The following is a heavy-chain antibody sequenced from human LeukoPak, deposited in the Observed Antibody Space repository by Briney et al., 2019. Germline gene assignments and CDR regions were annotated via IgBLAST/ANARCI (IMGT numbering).Heavy chain of an antibody. CDR2: LFDSGNT. CDR1: GGSISSRSYY. J-gene: IGHJ3*02. Sequence: PSETLSLTCIVSGGSISSRSYYWDWIRQPPGKGLEWIGNLFDSGNTHYNPSLRSRLTMSVDTSKNQFYLKLISVTAADTALYYCARHDRIHLWFSPSLNDPFDIWGQGTMVTVSS. CDR3: ARHDRIHLWFSPSLNDPFDI. V-gene: IGHV4-39*01. D-gene: IGHD5-18*01.